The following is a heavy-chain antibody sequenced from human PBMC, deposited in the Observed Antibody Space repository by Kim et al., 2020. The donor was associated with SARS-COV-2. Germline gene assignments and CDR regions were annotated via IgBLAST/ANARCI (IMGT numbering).Heavy chain of an antibody. J-gene: IGHJ4*02. D-gene: IGHD6-13*01. CDR2: INHSGST. CDR3: ARGRGTALQQPYFDY. Sequence: SETLSLTCAVYGGSFSGYYWSWIRQPPGKGLEWIGEINHSGSTNYNPSLKSRVTISVDTSKNQFSLKLSSVTAADTAVYYCARGRGTALQQPYFDYWGQGTLVTVSS. CDR1: GGSFSGYY. V-gene: IGHV4-34*01.